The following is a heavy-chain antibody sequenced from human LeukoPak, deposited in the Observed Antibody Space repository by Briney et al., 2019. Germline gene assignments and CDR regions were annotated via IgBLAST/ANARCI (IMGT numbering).Heavy chain of an antibody. D-gene: IGHD1-26*01. CDR2: INPSGGST. CDR3: ARESGSYYVDN. Sequence: GASVKVSCKASGYTFTLYYMHWVRRAPGEGLEWMGIINPSGGSTSYAQKFQGRVTMTRDMSTSTAYMELSRLRSDDTAVYYCARESGSYYVDNWGQGTLVTVSS. J-gene: IGHJ4*02. V-gene: IGHV1-46*01. CDR1: GYTFTLYY.